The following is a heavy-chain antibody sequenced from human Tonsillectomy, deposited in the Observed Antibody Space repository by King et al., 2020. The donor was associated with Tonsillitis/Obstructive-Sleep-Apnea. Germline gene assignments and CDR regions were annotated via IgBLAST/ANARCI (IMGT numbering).Heavy chain of an antibody. Sequence: VQLVESGGGLVQPGGSLRLSCSASGFTFSSYAMHWVRQAPGKGLEYVSAISSNGGSTYYADSVKGRFTISRDNSKYTLYLKMSRLRAEDTAVYYCVKDIVVVPAANEFDPWGQGTLVTVSS. CDR2: ISSNGGST. V-gene: IGHV3-64D*06. J-gene: IGHJ5*02. CDR1: GFTFSSYA. CDR3: VKDIVVVPAANEFDP. D-gene: IGHD2-2*01.